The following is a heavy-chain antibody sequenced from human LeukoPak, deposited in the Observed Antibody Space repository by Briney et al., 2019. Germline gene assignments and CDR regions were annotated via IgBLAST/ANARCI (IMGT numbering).Heavy chain of an antibody. V-gene: IGHV1-2*02. CDR3: LRARSGMDV. CDR2: INPNSGDA. Sequence: GASVKVSCKASGYTFTSYGISWVRQAPGQGLEWMGWINPNSGDAKFAHQFQGRVTGSRDTSISTVYTELSSLTSDDTAVYYCLRARSGMDVWGQGTAVTVSS. J-gene: IGHJ6*02. CDR1: GYTFTSYG.